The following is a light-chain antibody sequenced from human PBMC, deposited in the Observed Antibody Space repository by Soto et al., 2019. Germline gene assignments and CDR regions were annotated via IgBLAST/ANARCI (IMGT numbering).Light chain of an antibody. J-gene: IGKJ1*01. CDR2: GGS. CDR3: QQYSSSRT. V-gene: IGKV3-20*01. Sequence: IVLTQSPATLSLSPGERATLSWGASQSVSSNHLAWYQQNPGQAPRLPIYGGSSRATGIPVRFIGSGSETDFTLTITRMEPEDFAVYYCQQYSSSRTFGQGTKVDIK. CDR1: QSVSSNH.